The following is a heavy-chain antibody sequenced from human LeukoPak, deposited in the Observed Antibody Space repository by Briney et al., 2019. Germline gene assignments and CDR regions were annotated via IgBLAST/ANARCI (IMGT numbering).Heavy chain of an antibody. J-gene: IGHJ4*02. CDR1: GFTFSSYV. D-gene: IGHD2-21*02. V-gene: IGHV3-33*01. CDR3: ARVSPEIVVVTGTGAPDY. CDR2: IWYDGSNK. Sequence: GGSLRLSCAASGFTFSSYVMHWVRQAPGKGLEWVAVIWYDGSNKYYADSVKGRFTISRDYSKNTLYLQMNSLRAEDTAVYYCARVSPEIVVVTGTGAPDYWGQGTLVTVSS.